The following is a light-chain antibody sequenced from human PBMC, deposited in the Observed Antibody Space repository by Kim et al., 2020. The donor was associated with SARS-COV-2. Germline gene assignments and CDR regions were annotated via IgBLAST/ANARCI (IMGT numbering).Light chain of an antibody. CDR2: RDS. CDR3: QVWDSSTGKV. Sequence: VALGQTARITWGGNNMGSKNVHWYQQKPGQAPVLVIYRDSNRPSGIPERFSGSNSGNTATLTISRAQAGDEADYYCQVWDSSTGKVFGGGTQLTVL. J-gene: IGLJ2*01. CDR1: NMGSKN. V-gene: IGLV3-9*01.